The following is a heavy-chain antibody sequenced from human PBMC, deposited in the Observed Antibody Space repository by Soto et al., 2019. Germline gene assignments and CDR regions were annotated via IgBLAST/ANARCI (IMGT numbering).Heavy chain of an antibody. CDR2: IYYSGST. J-gene: IGHJ4*02. D-gene: IGHD3-16*01. V-gene: IGHV4-59*01. CDR3: ARVRPKEGIYYSDY. CDR1: GGSISSYS. Sequence: SETLSLTCSVSGGSISSYSWSWIRQPPGKGLEWIGYIYYSGSTYYSPSLKSRVTISVDTSKNQFSLKLSSVTAADTAVYYCARVRPKEGIYYSDYWGQGTLVTVSS.